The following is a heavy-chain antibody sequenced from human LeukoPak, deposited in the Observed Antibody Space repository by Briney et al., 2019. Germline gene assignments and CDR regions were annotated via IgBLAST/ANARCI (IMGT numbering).Heavy chain of an antibody. Sequence: GGSLRLSCAAPGFTFSSYAMSWVRQAPGKGLEWVSAISGSGGSTYYADSVKGRFTISRDNSKNTLYLQMNSLRAEDTAVYYCAKNLGYCSGGSCSPFDYWGQGTLVTVSS. D-gene: IGHD2-15*01. CDR1: GFTFSSYA. CDR2: ISGSGGST. J-gene: IGHJ4*02. CDR3: AKNLGYCSGGSCSPFDY. V-gene: IGHV3-23*01.